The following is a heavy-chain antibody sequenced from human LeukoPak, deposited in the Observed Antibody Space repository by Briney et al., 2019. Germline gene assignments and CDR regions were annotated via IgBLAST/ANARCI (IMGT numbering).Heavy chain of an antibody. V-gene: IGHV4-34*01. Sequence: SETLSLTCAVYGGSFSGYYWSWIRQPPGKGLEWIGEINHSGSTNYNPSLKSRVTISVDTSKNQFSLKLSSVTAADTAVYYCARGAVLCGGDCYSNYFDYWGQGTLVTVSS. CDR3: ARGAVLCGGDCYSNYFDY. CDR1: GGSFSGYY. J-gene: IGHJ4*02. D-gene: IGHD2-21*02. CDR2: INHSGST.